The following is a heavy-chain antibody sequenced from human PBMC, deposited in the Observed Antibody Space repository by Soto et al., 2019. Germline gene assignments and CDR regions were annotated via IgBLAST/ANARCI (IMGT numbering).Heavy chain of an antibody. J-gene: IGHJ4*02. CDR3: GRDPPAAAGTYSTLTGDY. V-gene: IGHV1-69*04. Sequence: SVKVSCKASGGTFSSYTISWVRQAPGQGLEWMGRIIPILGIANYAQKFQGRVTITADKSTSTAYMELSSLRSEDTAVYYCGRDPPAAAGTYSTLTGDYWGQGTLVTVSS. CDR2: IIPILGIA. D-gene: IGHD6-13*01. CDR1: GGTFSSYT.